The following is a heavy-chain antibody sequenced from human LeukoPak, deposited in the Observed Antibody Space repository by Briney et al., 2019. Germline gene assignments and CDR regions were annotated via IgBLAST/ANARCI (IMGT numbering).Heavy chain of an antibody. Sequence: PGRSLRLPCAASGFTFTIYSMHWVRQAPGKGLEWVAVISDDGSNKNYADSAKGRFTISRDNSKNTLYLQMNSLRAEDTAVYYCGRDEKYGDYGMDVWGQGTTATVSS. CDR2: ISDDGSNK. CDR3: GRDEKYGDYGMDV. CDR1: GFTFTIYS. V-gene: IGHV3-30-3*01. D-gene: IGHD4-17*01. J-gene: IGHJ6*01.